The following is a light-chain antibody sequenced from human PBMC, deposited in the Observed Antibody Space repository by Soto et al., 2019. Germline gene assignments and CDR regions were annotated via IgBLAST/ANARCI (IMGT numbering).Light chain of an antibody. Sequence: QSALTQPASVSGSPGQSITISCTGPSSDVGGYNYVSWYQQHPGKAPKLMIYEVSNRPSGVSNRFSGSKSGNTASLTISGLQAEDEADYYCSSYTSSSTPWVFGGGTQLTVL. CDR3: SSYTSSSTPWV. V-gene: IGLV2-14*01. CDR1: SSDVGGYNY. J-gene: IGLJ3*02. CDR2: EVS.